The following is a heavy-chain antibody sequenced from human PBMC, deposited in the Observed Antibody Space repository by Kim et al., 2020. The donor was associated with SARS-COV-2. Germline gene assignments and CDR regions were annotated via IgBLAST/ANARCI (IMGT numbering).Heavy chain of an antibody. CDR2: ISSSSSYI. D-gene: IGHD6-13*01. Sequence: GGSLRLSCAASGFTFSSYSMNWVRQAPGKGLEWVSSISSSSSYIYYADSVKGRFTISRDNAKNSLYLQMNSLRAEDTAVYYCARDPGSSWPGHWFDPWGQGTLVTVSS. J-gene: IGHJ5*02. CDR1: GFTFSSYS. CDR3: ARDPGSSWPGHWFDP. V-gene: IGHV3-21*01.